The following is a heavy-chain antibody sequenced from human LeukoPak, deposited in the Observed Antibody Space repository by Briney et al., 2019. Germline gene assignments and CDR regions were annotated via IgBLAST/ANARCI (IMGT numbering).Heavy chain of an antibody. Sequence: GGPLRLSCAASGFAFSTYSMSWVRQAPGKGLEWLSHISSGSDTIYYADSVKGRFTISRDNAKNSLYLQMNRLRADDTAVYYCARGSSEVLLWFGESPNWGQGTMVTVSS. CDR1: GFAFSTYS. V-gene: IGHV3-48*01. J-gene: IGHJ3*01. CDR3: ARGSSEVLLWFGESPN. CDR2: ISSGSDTI. D-gene: IGHD3-10*01.